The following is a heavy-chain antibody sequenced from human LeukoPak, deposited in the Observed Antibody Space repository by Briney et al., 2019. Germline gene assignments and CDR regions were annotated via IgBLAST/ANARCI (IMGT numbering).Heavy chain of an antibody. J-gene: IGHJ4*02. CDR2: IGTAGDT. Sequence: GGSLRLSCAASGFTFSSYDMHWVRQATGKGLEWVSAIGTAGDTYYPGSVKGRLTISRENAKNSLYLQMNSLRAGDTAVYYCARVAYGSTEYYFDYWGQGTLVTVSS. D-gene: IGHD3-10*01. CDR1: GFTFSSYD. V-gene: IGHV3-13*01. CDR3: ARVAYGSTEYYFDY.